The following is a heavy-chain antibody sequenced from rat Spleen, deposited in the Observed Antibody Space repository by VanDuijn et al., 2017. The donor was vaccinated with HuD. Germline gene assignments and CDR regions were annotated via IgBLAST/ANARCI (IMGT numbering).Heavy chain of an antibody. D-gene: IGHD4-3*01. Sequence: EVQLVETGGSLVQPGKSLKLTCATSGFTFSNAWMHWVRQSPEKQLEWVAQIKAKSNNYATYYAESVKGRFTISRDDSKSSVYLQMNSLKEEDTAIYYCTNSGFDYWGQGVMVTVSS. V-gene: IGHV6-8*01. CDR2: IKAKSNNYAT. CDR1: GFTFSNAW. CDR3: TNSGFDY. J-gene: IGHJ2*01.